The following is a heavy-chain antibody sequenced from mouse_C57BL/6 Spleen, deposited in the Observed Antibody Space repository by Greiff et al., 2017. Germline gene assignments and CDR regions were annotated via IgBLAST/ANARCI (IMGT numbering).Heavy chain of an antibody. V-gene: IGHV1-82*01. CDR1: GYAFSSSW. J-gene: IGHJ3*01. D-gene: IGHD1-1*01. CDR3: AQYGRSWVFAY. Sequence: QVQLQQPGPELVKPGASVKLSCKASGYAFSSSWMNWVKQRPGQGLEWIGRIYPGDGDTNYNEKFKGKATLTVDKSSNTAYMQLSSLTSEDSAVYYVAQYGRSWVFAYWGQGTLVTVSA. CDR2: IYPGDGDT.